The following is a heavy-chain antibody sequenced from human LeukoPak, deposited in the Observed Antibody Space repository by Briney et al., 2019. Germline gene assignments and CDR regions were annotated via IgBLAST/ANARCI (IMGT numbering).Heavy chain of an antibody. Sequence: AGGSLRLSCAASGFTFSSYEMNWVRQPPGKGLEWIGEINHSGSTNYNPSLKSRVTISVDTSKNQFSLKLSSVTAADTAVYYCASITRDCGGDCYSFDYWGQGTLVTVSS. J-gene: IGHJ4*02. V-gene: IGHV4-34*08. CDR1: GFTFSSYE. D-gene: IGHD2-21*02. CDR3: ASITRDCGGDCYSFDY. CDR2: INHSGST.